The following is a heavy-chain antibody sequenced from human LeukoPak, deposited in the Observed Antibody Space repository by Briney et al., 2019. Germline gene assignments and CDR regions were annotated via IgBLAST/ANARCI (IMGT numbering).Heavy chain of an antibody. Sequence: PSQTLSLTCAVSGGSINSSSYSWTWIRQPPGKTLEWIGYVYYSGSAYYNPSLKSRFTISVDTSKNHFSLKLSSVTAGDTAVYYCARTAMASSFDYWGQGTLVTVSS. D-gene: IGHD5-18*01. J-gene: IGHJ4*02. CDR2: VYYSGSA. CDR3: ARTAMASSFDY. V-gene: IGHV4-30-4*07. CDR1: GGSINSSSYS.